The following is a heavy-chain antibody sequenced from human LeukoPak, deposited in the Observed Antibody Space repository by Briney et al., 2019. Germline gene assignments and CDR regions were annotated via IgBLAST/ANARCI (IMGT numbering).Heavy chain of an antibody. Sequence: SETLSLTCTVSGGSISSYYWSWIRQPPGKGLGWIGYIYYSGSTNYNPSLKSRVTISADTSKNQFSLKLSSVTAADTAVYYCARENIAAAGFDYWGQGTLVTVSS. CDR1: GGSISSYY. D-gene: IGHD6-13*01. CDR2: IYYSGST. CDR3: ARENIAAAGFDY. V-gene: IGHV4-59*01. J-gene: IGHJ4*02.